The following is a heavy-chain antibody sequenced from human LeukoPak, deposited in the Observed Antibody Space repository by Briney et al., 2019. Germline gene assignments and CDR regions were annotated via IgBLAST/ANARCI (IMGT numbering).Heavy chain of an antibody. D-gene: IGHD4-17*01. J-gene: IGHJ6*03. Sequence: PGGSLRLSCAASGFTFSSYEMNWVRQAPGKGLEWVSYISSSGSTIYYADSVKGRFTISRDNAKNSLYLQMNSLRAEDTAVYYCARSPIQFSVTTRGDYYYYYYMDVWGKGTTVTISS. CDR1: GFTFSSYE. V-gene: IGHV3-48*03. CDR2: ISSSGSTI. CDR3: ARSPIQFSVTTRGDYYYYYYMDV.